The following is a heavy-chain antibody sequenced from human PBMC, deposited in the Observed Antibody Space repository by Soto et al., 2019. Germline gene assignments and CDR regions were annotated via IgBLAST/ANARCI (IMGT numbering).Heavy chain of an antibody. CDR2: INPNSGNT. CDR1: GYTFANFD. D-gene: IGHD3-10*01. V-gene: IGHV1-8*01. J-gene: IGHJ6*02. CDR3: ARGRGVVVNGRDV. Sequence: QVQLVQFGPEVKKPGASVKVSCKTSGYTFANFDVYWVRQAPGQGLEWMGWINPNSGNTGYAQNFQGRVTLTKDISISTAYMELSTLRSEDTAVYYCARGRGVVVNGRDVWGQGTTVTVSS.